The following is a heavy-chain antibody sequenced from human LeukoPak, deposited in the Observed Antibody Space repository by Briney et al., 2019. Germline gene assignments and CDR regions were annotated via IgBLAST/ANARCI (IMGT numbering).Heavy chain of an antibody. V-gene: IGHV3-74*01. CDR3: ARGAFGVYAFDI. J-gene: IGHJ3*02. CDR2: ITADGTST. CDR1: GFTFRTYW. Sequence: GGSLRLSCEASGFTFRTYWIHWVRQAPGKGLVWVSRITADGTSTTYADSVKGRFTISRDNAKNTLYVQMNSLRAEDTAVYYCARGAFGVYAFDIWGQGTMVTVSS. D-gene: IGHD3-3*01.